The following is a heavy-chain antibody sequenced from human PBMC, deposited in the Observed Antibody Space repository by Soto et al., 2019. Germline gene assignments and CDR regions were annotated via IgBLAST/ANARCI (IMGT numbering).Heavy chain of an antibody. CDR2: IWYDGNKK. CDR1: GFSFSSSC. D-gene: IGHD2-8*01. Sequence: GGSLRLSCAACGFSFSSSCIHWVRQAPCKGLEWVAVIWYDGNKKYYGDSVRGRFTISRDNSKNTLYLEMNSLRAEDTAVYYCGVHTNGLLDYLGQGTLVTVSS. V-gene: IGHV3-33*03. J-gene: IGHJ4*02. CDR3: GVHTNGLLDY.